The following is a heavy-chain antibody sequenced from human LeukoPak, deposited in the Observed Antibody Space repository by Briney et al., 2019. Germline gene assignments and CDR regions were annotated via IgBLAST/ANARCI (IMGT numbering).Heavy chain of an antibody. CDR3: AKGTLAGSDFDY. CDR2: ISGSGTST. Sequence: GGSLRLSCAASGFIFSDYYMSWVRQAPGKGLEWVAAISGSGTSTYYADSVKGRFTISRDNSKNTVYLQMNSLRAADTAVYYCAKGTLAGSDFDYWGQGTLVTVSS. D-gene: IGHD6-19*01. J-gene: IGHJ4*02. V-gene: IGHV3-23*01. CDR1: GFIFSDYY.